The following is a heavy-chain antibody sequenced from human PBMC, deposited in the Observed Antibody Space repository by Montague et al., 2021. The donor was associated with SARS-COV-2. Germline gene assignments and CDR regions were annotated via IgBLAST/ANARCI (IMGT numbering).Heavy chain of an antibody. CDR2: IYLGXEK. CDR1: GFSITTSTMG. Sequence: PALVKPTQTLTLPCTFSGFSITTSTMGVGWIRPPPGTALEWLALIYLGXEKRFSPSLKSRLTITKDTFKDQVVLRMTNMDPVDTATYYCVHYASGSYYFHYWGQGTLVTVSS. J-gene: IGHJ4*02. V-gene: IGHV2-5*02. CDR3: VHYASGSYYFHY. D-gene: IGHD3-10*01.